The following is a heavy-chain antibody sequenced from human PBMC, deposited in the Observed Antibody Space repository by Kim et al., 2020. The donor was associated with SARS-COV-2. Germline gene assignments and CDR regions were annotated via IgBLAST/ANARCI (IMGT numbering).Heavy chain of an antibody. J-gene: IGHJ6*02. CDR3: ARDWYSSSWYYYGMDV. D-gene: IGHD6-13*01. CDR2: IYTSGST. V-gene: IGHV4-61*02. Sequence: SETLSLTCTVSGGSISSGSYYWGWIRQPAGKGLEWIGRIYTSGSTNYNPTLKSRVTISVDTSKNQFSLKLSSVTAADTAVYYCARDWYSSSWYYYGMDVWGQGTTVTVSS. CDR1: GGSISSGSYY.